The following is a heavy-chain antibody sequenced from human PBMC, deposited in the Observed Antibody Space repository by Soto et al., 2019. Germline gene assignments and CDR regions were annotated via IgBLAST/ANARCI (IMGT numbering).Heavy chain of an antibody. Sequence: SETLSLTCTVSGCSISSSSYYWGWIRQPPGKGLEWIGSIYYSGSTYYNPSLKSRVTISVDTSKNQFSLKLSSVTAADTAVYYCARHVEYYDFWSGYWTLAAFDIWGQGTMVTVSS. CDR2: IYYSGST. CDR1: GCSISSSSYY. V-gene: IGHV4-39*01. J-gene: IGHJ3*02. D-gene: IGHD3-3*01. CDR3: ARHVEYYDFWSGYWTLAAFDI.